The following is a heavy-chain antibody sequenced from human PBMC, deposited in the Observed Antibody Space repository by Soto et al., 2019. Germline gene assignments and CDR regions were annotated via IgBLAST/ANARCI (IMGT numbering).Heavy chain of an antibody. V-gene: IGHV1-8*01. CDR1: GYTFTSYD. Sequence: QVQLVQSGAEVKKPGASVKVSCKAAGYTFTSYDINWKRQATGQGFEWMGWMNPNSGNTGYAQKFQGRVTMTRDTSISTAFMELSDLRSEDTAVYYCARGPRNWGVDYWGQGTLVTVSS. D-gene: IGHD7-27*01. CDR3: ARGPRNWGVDY. J-gene: IGHJ4*02. CDR2: MNPNSGNT.